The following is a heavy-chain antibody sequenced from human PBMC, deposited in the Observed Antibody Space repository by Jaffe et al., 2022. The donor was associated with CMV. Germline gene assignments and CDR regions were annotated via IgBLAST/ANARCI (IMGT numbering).Heavy chain of an antibody. CDR2: IGNSGSSI. V-gene: IGHV3-48*03. J-gene: IGHJ5*02. CDR3: ARGARGEHFDP. CDR1: GFSFSSYE. Sequence: EVQLVESGGGLVQPGGSLRLSCAASGFSFSSYEMYWVRQAPGKGLEWVSYIGNSGSSIYYAGSVTGRFTVSRDNAKNSLYLQLNSLRVEDTAVYYCARGARGEHFDPWGQGTLVTVSS.